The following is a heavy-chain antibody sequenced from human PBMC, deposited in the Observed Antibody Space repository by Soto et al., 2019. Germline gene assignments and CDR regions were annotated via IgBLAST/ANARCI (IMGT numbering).Heavy chain of an antibody. D-gene: IGHD2-2*01. CDR1: GGSIGSGGWS. V-gene: IGHV4-30-2*01. CDR3: ATSFRFNFAF. Sequence: PSASLALTCAVAGGSIGSGGWSWSWIRQPPGKGLEWIGYIYHSGTFYTPALQSRVTISVDRSKNQFSLKLSSVTAADTAVYYCATSFRFNFAFWGPGILVTVS. J-gene: IGHJ4*02. CDR2: IYHSGT.